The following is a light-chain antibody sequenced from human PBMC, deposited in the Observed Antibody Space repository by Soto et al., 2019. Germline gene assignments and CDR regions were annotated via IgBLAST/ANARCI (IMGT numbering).Light chain of an antibody. CDR1: QSVSNRY. CDR2: GIS. J-gene: IGKJ2*01. CDR3: QQYSTLPHT. Sequence: ESVLTQSPGTLSLSPGERATLSCRASQSVSNRYFAWYQQKPGQAPRLLIYGISSRATGIPDRFSGSGSGTDFTLTISRLEPEEFVVYYCQQYSTLPHTFGQGTKLEVK. V-gene: IGKV3-20*01.